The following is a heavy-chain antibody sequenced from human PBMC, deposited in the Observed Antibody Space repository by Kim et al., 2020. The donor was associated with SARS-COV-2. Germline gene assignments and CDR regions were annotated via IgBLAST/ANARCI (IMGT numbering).Heavy chain of an antibody. D-gene: IGHD3-16*01. Sequence: SETLSLTCSVSGGSISSISYYWSWIRQHPGQGLEWIGYLFYGGSTYHNPSLQGRLSMSVDTSKNSLSLNLSSVTAADTATYYCVGVGHFYYGMDVWGQGTTVIVAS. V-gene: IGHV4-31*03. J-gene: IGHJ6*02. CDR3: VGVGHFYYGMDV. CDR1: GGSISSISYY. CDR2: LFYGGST.